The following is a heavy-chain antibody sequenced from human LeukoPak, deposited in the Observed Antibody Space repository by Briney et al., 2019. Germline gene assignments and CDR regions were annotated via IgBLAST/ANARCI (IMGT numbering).Heavy chain of an antibody. CDR1: GGSISSNNYF. V-gene: IGHV4-39*01. J-gene: IGHJ4*02. CDR3: QSRFLEWLLDY. D-gene: IGHD3-3*01. Sequence: SETLSLTCTVSGGSISSNNYFWGWIRQPPGKGLEWIGSIYDSGSTYYNPSLKSRVTISVDTSKNQFSLKLNSVTAADTAMYYCQSRFLEWLLDYWGQGTLVTVSS. CDR2: IYDSGST.